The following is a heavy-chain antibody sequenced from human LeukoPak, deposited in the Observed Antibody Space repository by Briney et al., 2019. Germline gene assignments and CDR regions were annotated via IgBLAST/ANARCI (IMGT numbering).Heavy chain of an antibody. CDR3: ARDRGGGAVAGTRAVYYYYYYMDV. CDR1: GFTFSDYY. Sequence: GGSLRLSCAASGFTFSDYYMSWIRQAPGKGLEWVSYISSSGSTIYYADSVKGRFTISRENAKNSLYLQMNSLRAEDTAVYYCARDRGGGAVAGTRAVYYYYYYMDVWGKGTTVTISS. CDR2: ISSSGSTI. D-gene: IGHD6-19*01. V-gene: IGHV3-11*01. J-gene: IGHJ6*03.